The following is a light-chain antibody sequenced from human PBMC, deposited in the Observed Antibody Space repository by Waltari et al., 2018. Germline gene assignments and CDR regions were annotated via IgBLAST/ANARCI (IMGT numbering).Light chain of an antibody. V-gene: IGKV3-15*01. CDR3: QQYNDWVT. CDR1: QSVSSN. Sequence: DIVMTQSPATLSVSPGETATLSCRASQSVSSNLAWYQQKPGQGPRLLIFGASTRATAIPPRFSGSGSGTEFTLTISGLHSEDFAVYYCQQYNDWVTFGQGTRLDIK. J-gene: IGKJ5*01. CDR2: GAS.